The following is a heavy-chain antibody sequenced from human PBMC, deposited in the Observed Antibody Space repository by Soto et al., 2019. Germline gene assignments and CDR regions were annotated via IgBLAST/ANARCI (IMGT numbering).Heavy chain of an antibody. J-gene: IGHJ4*02. CDR3: TTPAGMVHVDY. CDR1: GFTFSNAW. D-gene: IGHD1-1*01. Sequence: GGTLRLSCAASGFTFSNAWMSWVRQAPGKGLEWVGRIKSKTDGGTTDYAAPVKGRFTISRDDSKNTLYLQMNSLKTEDTAVYYFTTPAGMVHVDYWGQGTLVTVSS. CDR2: IKSKTDGGTT. V-gene: IGHV3-15*01.